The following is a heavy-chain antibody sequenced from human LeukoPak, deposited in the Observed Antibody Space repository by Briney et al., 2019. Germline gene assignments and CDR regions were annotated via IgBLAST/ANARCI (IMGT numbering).Heavy chain of an antibody. V-gene: IGHV3-23*01. Sequence: GGSLRLSCAASGFTFSSYAMSWVRQAPGKGLEWVSGISGGGSSTYYADSVKGRFTISRDNSKNTLYLQMNSLRAEDTAVYYCAKPYYYGSGSYFNFDYWGQGTLVTVSS. D-gene: IGHD3-10*01. CDR1: GFTFSSYA. CDR2: ISGGGSST. CDR3: AKPYYYGSGSYFNFDY. J-gene: IGHJ4*02.